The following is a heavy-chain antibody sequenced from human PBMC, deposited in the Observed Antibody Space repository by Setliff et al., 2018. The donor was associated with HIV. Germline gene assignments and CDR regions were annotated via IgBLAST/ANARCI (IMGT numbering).Heavy chain of an antibody. V-gene: IGHV4-38-2*01. D-gene: IGHD1-26*01. CDR3: ARAGMGARLSLFDY. J-gene: IGHJ4*02. CDR1: GYSLSSDYY. CDR2: IYHSGST. Sequence: SETLSLTCAVSGYSLSSDYYWGWIRQPPGKGLEFSASIYHSGSTYYNPSHKRRVIISVDTSKNQSSLKLNSVTAADTAIYYCARAGMGARLSLFDYWGQGTLVTVSS.